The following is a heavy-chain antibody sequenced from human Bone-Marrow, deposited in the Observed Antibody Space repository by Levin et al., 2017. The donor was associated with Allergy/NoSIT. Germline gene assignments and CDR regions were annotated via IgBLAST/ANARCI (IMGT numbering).Heavy chain of an antibody. Sequence: HGGSLRLSCAVSGFNVDDSAMHWVRHAPGKGLEWVSGITWNRGKKDYADSVKGRFTISRDNAKNSLYLQMNSLRTEDTALYYCAKDISGDGSNFDHWGQGTLVTVSS. V-gene: IGHV3-9*01. CDR2: ITWNRGKK. CDR3: AKDISGDGSNFDH. D-gene: IGHD5-24*01. J-gene: IGHJ4*02. CDR1: GFNVDDSA.